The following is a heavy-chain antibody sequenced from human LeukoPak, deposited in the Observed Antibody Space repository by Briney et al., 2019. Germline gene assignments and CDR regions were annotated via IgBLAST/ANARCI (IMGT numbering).Heavy chain of an antibody. Sequence: GGSLRLSCVVSGFTFSTYTMNWVRQAPGKGLEWVSSISSSSSYIYYADSVKGRFTISRDNAKNSLYLQMNSLRAEDTAVYYCARDAVVVVAASGPGYYFDYWGQGTLVTVSS. J-gene: IGHJ4*02. D-gene: IGHD2-15*01. CDR2: ISSSSSYI. CDR3: ARDAVVVVAASGPGYYFDY. CDR1: GFTFSTYT. V-gene: IGHV3-21*01.